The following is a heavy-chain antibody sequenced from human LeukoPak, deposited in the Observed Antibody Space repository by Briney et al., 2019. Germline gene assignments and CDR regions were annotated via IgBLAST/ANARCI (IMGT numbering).Heavy chain of an antibody. CDR2: INPTGGST. D-gene: IGHD5-12*01. J-gene: IGHJ6*03. Sequence: ASVKVSCKASGYTFTSYYMHWVRQAPGEGLEWMGIINPTGGSTSYAQKLQGRVTMTTDTSTSTAYMELRSLRSDDTAVYYCARGVGIYRPYYMDVWGKGTTVTISS. CDR1: GYTFTSYY. CDR3: ARGVGIYRPYYMDV. V-gene: IGHV1-46*01.